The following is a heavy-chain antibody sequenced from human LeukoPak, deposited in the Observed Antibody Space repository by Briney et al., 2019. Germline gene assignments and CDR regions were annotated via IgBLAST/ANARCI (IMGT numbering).Heavy chain of an antibody. CDR1: GGTFSSYA. Sequence: SVKVSCKASGGTFSSYAISWVRQAPGQGLEWMGGIIPIFGTANYAQKFQGRVTITADKSTSTAYMELSSLRSEDTAVYYCAGSTSYYASGYCDFDYWGQGTLVTVSS. CDR2: IIPIFGTA. CDR3: AGSTSYYASGYCDFDY. D-gene: IGHD2-2*01. V-gene: IGHV1-69*06. J-gene: IGHJ4*02.